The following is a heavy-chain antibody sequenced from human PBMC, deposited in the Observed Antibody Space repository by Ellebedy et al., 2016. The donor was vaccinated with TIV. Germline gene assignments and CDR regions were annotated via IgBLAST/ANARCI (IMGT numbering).Heavy chain of an antibody. CDR1: GFSFKTFF. CDR3: RQGHYADY. CDR2: ISAGSDTT. J-gene: IGHJ4*02. Sequence: GESLKISXAASGFSFKTFFMSWVRHSPWRGLEWVSTISAGSDTTRFADSVKGRFTISRDNSKNTVYLRMNDLRAEDTAVYYCRQGHYADYWGQGTLVTVSS. V-gene: IGHV3-23*01.